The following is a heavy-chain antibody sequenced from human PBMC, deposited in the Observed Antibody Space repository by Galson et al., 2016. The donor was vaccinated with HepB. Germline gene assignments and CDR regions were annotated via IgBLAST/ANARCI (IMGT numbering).Heavy chain of an antibody. CDR1: GFTFSNYA. J-gene: IGHJ5*02. CDR3: ARGGYSGYDWVRNWFDP. Sequence: SLRLSCAASGFTFSNYAMHWVRQAPGKGLEWVAVIWFDGSNTFHADSVKGRFTISRDNSKNTLYLQMNSLRAEDTAVYYCARGGYSGYDWVRNWFDPWGQGTLVTVSS. V-gene: IGHV3-33*08. D-gene: IGHD5-12*01. CDR2: IWFDGSNT.